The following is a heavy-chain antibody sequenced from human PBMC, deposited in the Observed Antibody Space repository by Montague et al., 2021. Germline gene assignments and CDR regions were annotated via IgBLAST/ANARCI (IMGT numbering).Heavy chain of an antibody. J-gene: IGHJ6*02. V-gene: IGHV4-38-2*02. CDR2: ICHGGST. Sequence: SETLSLTCTVSGYSITHAYYCGWIRQPPGKGLEWIGNICHGGSTYYNPSLKSRVTISVDTSNNQFSLKLTSVTAADTAVYYCARTCQFCTPTNYYLPNAKDVWGQGTTVTVSS. CDR1: GYSITHAYY. CDR3: ARTCQFCTPTNYYLPNAKDV. D-gene: IGHD2/OR15-2a*01.